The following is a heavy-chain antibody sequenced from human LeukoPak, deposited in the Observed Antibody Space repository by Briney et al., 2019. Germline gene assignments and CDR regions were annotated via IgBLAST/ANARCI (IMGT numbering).Heavy chain of an antibody. CDR3: AREGAAAGTEAFDI. D-gene: IGHD6-13*01. CDR1: GFTFSSYS. J-gene: IGHJ3*02. CDR2: ISSSSSHI. Sequence: GGSLRLSCAASGFTFSSYSMNWVRQAPGKGLEWVSSISSSSSHIYYADSVKGRFTISRDNAKNSLYLQMNSLRAEDTAVYYCAREGAAAGTEAFDIWGQGTMVTVSS. V-gene: IGHV3-21*01.